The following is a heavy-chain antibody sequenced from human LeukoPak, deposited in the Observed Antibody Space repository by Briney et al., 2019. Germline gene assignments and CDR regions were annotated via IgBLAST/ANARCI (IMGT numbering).Heavy chain of an antibody. CDR3: ASVYLYGMDV. CDR1: GYSLTTYY. J-gene: IGHJ6*02. V-gene: IGHV1-46*01. CDR2: INPSGGGT. D-gene: IGHD2-8*01. Sequence: GASVKVSFTASGYSLTTYYMHWVRQAPGQGLEWMAIINPSGGGTKYAQKFQGRVTMTRDTPTNTVYMELSSLRTEDTAVYYCASVYLYGMDVWGQGTTVTVSS.